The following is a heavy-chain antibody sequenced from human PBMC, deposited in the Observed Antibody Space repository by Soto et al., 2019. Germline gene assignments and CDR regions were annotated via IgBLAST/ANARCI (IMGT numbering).Heavy chain of an antibody. D-gene: IGHD3-22*01. CDR2: ITSGSNSK. J-gene: IGHJ4*02. CDR1: GFTFNTNS. CDR3: AVHIRYDSSGYHYEGGDY. Sequence: EVQLVESGGGVAQPGGSLRLSCAASGFTFNTNSMHWVRQAPGKGLEWVSYITSGSNSKYYADSVKGRFTISRDNAKNPLYQKMSKLRDEDAVIYYCAVHIRYDSSGYHYEGGDYWGQGTRVTVPA. V-gene: IGHV3-48*02.